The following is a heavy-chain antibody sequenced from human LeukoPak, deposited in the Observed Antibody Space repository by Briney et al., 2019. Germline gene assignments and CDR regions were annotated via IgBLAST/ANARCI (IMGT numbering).Heavy chain of an antibody. CDR1: GGPSSSHY. D-gene: IGHD5-18*01. CDR3: ATIKRGSIFGYFDF. CDR2: MFDTGRT. J-gene: IGHJ4*01. V-gene: IGHV4-59*11. Sequence: KTSETLSLTCTVSGGPSSSHYWSWIRQPPGKGLEWIGYMFDTGRTKDNPSLKSRVTLSADTSKNQFSLRLSSVTAADTAAYYCATIKRGSIFGYFDFWGQGILVTVSS.